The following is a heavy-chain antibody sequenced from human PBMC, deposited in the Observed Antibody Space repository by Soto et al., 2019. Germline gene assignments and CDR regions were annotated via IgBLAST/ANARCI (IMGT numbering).Heavy chain of an antibody. Sequence: PVGSLRLSCAASGFTFSSYSMNWVRQAPGKGLEWVSYISSSSSTIYYADSVKGRFTISRDNAKNSLYLQMNSLRDEDTAVYYCAREYSSSWHDAFDIWGQRTMVTVSS. V-gene: IGHV3-48*02. CDR3: AREYSSSWHDAFDI. D-gene: IGHD6-13*01. J-gene: IGHJ3*02. CDR1: GFTFSSYS. CDR2: ISSSSSTI.